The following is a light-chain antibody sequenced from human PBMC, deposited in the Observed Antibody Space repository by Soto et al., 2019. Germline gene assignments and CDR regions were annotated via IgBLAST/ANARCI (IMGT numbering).Light chain of an antibody. Sequence: QSVLTQPASVSGSPGQSVTISCAGTSSDVGGYNFVSWYQQHPGKAPQLMIYDVSSRPSGVSNRFSGSKSGNTASLTISGLQAEDEADYYCSSYTSSYTYVFRTGTKLTVL. CDR1: SSDVGGYNF. CDR3: SSYTSSYTYV. CDR2: DVS. J-gene: IGLJ1*01. V-gene: IGLV2-14*03.